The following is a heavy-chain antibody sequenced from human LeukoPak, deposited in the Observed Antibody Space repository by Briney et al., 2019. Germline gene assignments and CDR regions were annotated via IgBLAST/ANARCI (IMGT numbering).Heavy chain of an antibody. J-gene: IGHJ4*02. CDR1: GFIFSDYS. D-gene: IGHD5-12*01. CDR2: IGISSGRT. V-gene: IGHV3-48*04. CDR3: ARDYRYAFDN. Sequence: PGGPLRLSCAASGFIFSDYSMNWVRQAPGKGPEGISYIGISSGRTMYADSVKRRFPHSRDTAKKSLYLQMNSLRVEDTAVYYCARDYRYAFDNWGQGTLVTVSS.